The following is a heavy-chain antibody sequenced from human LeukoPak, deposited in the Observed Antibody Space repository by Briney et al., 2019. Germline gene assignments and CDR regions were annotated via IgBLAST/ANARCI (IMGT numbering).Heavy chain of an antibody. J-gene: IGHJ6*03. V-gene: IGHV1-69*06. CDR3: ARGDLRTTGTGYYYYYYMDV. CDR1: GGTFSSYA. Sequence: SVKVSCKASGGTFSSYAISWVRQAPGQGLEWMGGIIPIFGTANYAQKFQGRVTITADKSTSTAYMELSSLRSEDTAVYYCARGDLRTTGTGYYYYYYMDVWGKGTTVTVSS. D-gene: IGHD1-1*01. CDR2: IIPIFGTA.